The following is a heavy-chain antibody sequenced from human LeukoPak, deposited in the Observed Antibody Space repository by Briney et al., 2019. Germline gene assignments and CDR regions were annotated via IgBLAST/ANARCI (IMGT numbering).Heavy chain of an antibody. V-gene: IGHV4-59*01. Sequence: SETLSLTCTVSGGSISSYYWSCIRQPPGKGLEWNGYIYYSGSTNYNPSLKSRVTISVDTSKNQFSLKLSSVTAADTAVYYCARELLRHDILTGSYFDYWGQGTLVTVSS. CDR3: ARELLRHDILTGSYFDY. D-gene: IGHD3-9*01. CDR2: IYYSGST. J-gene: IGHJ4*02. CDR1: GGSISSYY.